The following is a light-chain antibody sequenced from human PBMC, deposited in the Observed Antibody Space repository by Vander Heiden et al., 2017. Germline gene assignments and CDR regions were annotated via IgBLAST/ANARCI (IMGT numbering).Light chain of an antibody. CDR3: CSYAGSSTYVV. CDR2: EVS. Sequence: QSALTQPASVSGSPGRSTTISCTGTSSDVGSYNLVSWYQQHQGKAPKLMIDEVSKRPSGVSNRVSGSKSGNTASLTISGLQAEDEADYYCCSYAGSSTYVVFGGGTKLTVL. CDR1: SSDVGSYNL. J-gene: IGLJ2*01. V-gene: IGLV2-23*02.